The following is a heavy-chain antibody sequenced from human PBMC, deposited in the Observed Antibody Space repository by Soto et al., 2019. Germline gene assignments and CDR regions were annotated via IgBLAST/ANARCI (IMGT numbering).Heavy chain of an antibody. CDR2: ISSSSSYI. CDR3: ARNRLGATLECFDY. D-gene: IGHD1-26*01. V-gene: IGHV3-21*01. CDR1: GFTFSSYS. J-gene: IGHJ4*02. Sequence: EVQLVESGGGLVKPGGSLRLSCAASGFTFSSYSMNWVRQAPGKGLEWVSSISSSSSYIYYADSVKGRFTISRDNAKNSLYLQMNSLRAEDTAVYYCARNRLGATLECFDYWGQGTLVTVSS.